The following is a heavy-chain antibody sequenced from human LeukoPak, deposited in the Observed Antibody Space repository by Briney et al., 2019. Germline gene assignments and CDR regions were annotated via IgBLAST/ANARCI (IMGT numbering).Heavy chain of an antibody. CDR1: GFTFDDYA. D-gene: IGHD3-22*01. Sequence: GGSLRLSCAASGFTFDDYAMHWVRQAPGKGLEWVSGISWNSGSIGYADSVKGRFTISRDNAKNSLYLQMNSLRAEDTALYYCAKDLPTYYYDRSGLGPFVYWGQGTLVTVSS. CDR3: AKDLPTYYYDRSGLGPFVY. CDR2: ISWNSGSI. J-gene: IGHJ4*02. V-gene: IGHV3-9*01.